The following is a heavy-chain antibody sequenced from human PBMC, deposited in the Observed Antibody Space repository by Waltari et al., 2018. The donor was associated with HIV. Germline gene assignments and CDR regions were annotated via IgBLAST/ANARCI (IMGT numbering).Heavy chain of an antibody. V-gene: IGHV3-9*01. J-gene: IGHJ6*02. Sequence: EVQLVESGGGLVQPGRSLRLSCATSGFTFDDYAMHWVRQAPGKGLEWGSVSSWNSGTIAYADSVKCRFTISRDNAKNYLYLQMSSLRIEDTAFYYCAKDWGAVAGSYGMDVWGQGTTVTVSS. CDR3: AKDWGAVAGSYGMDV. D-gene: IGHD6-19*01. CDR2: SSWNSGTI. CDR1: GFTFDDYA.